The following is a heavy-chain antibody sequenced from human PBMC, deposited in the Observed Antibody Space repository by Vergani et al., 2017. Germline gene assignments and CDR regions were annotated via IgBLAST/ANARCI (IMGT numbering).Heavy chain of an antibody. CDR1: GVSLISVGYY. CDR2: IYYTVKT. D-gene: IGHD4-11*01. V-gene: IGHV4-31*03. J-gene: IGHJ5*02. CDR3: AREFVSNYNWFDP. Sequence: QVQLHESGPGLVKPSQTLSLTCTVSGVSLISVGYYWSWIRQLPGKGLEWIGYIYYTVKTYYNPSLKSRVTMSADTSRNQLYLKLSSVTAADTAVYYCAREFVSNYNWFDPWGQGTLVTVSS.